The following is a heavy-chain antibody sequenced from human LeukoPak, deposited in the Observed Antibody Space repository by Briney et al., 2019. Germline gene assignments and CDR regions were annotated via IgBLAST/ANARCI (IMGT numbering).Heavy chain of an antibody. CDR2: IITNYGTT. V-gene: IGHV1-69*13. J-gene: IGHJ1*01. CDR3: ARPRTYYDFWSGYYREAEYFQH. Sequence: GASVKVSCKASGGTFINYAISWVRQAPGQGLEWMGGIITNYGTTNYAQKYQGRVTITADESTTTVYMELGSLRSEDTAVYYCARPRTYYDFWSGYYREAEYFQHWGQGTLVTVSS. D-gene: IGHD3-3*01. CDR1: GGTFINYA.